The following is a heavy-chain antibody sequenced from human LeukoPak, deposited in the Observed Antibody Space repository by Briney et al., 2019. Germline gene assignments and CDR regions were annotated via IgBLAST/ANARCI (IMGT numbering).Heavy chain of an antibody. V-gene: IGHV1-2*06. CDR1: GYTFTGYY. Sequence: ASVKVSCKASGYTFTGYYMHWVLQAPGQGLEWMGRINPNSGGTNYAQKLQGRVTMTRDTSISTAYMELSRLRSDDTAVYYCARERGGYCSGGSCYSGYFQHWGQGTLVTVSS. J-gene: IGHJ1*01. D-gene: IGHD2-15*01. CDR3: ARERGGYCSGGSCYSGYFQH. CDR2: INPNSGGT.